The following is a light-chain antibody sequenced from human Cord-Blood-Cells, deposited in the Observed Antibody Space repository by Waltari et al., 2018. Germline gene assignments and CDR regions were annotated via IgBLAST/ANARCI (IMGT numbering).Light chain of an antibody. V-gene: IGLV3-19*01. Sequence: SSQLTQDPAVSVALGQTVRITCPGDSLRSHYASWYQQKPGQASVLIMYGKNNRPAGIPDPFSGTSSGSTPALTIAWAQAEEEADYYCTSADSIGNHLVFGAVTKLTVL. CDR1: SLRSHY. J-gene: IGLJ3*02. CDR2: GKN. CDR3: TSADSIGNHLV.